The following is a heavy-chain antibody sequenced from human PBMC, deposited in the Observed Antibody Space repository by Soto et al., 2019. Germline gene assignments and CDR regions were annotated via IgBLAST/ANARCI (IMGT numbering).Heavy chain of an antibody. CDR1: GGSISSSSYY. D-gene: IGHD3-22*01. V-gene: IGHV4-39*01. CDR2: IYYSGST. J-gene: IGHJ4*02. CDR3: ARQAGSAYYYDSSGYCFDY. Sequence: SETLSLTCTVSGGSISSSSYYWGWIRQPPGKGLEWIGSIYYSGSTYYNPSLKSRVTISVDTSKNQFSLKLSSVTAADTAVYYCARQAGSAYYYDSSGYCFDYWGQGTXVTVSS.